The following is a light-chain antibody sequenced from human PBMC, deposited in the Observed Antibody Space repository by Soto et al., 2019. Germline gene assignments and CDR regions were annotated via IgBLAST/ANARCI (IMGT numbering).Light chain of an antibody. J-gene: IGLJ1*01. CDR3: SSYTSSSSYV. CDR1: GSNVGSNY. Sequence: QSVLTQPPSMSAAPGQKVTITCFGSGSNVGSNYVSWFRQLPGTAPKLMIYEVSNRPSGVSNRFSGSKSGNTASLTISGLQAEDEADYYCSSYTSSSSYVFGTGTKLTVL. V-gene: IGLV2-14*01. CDR2: EVS.